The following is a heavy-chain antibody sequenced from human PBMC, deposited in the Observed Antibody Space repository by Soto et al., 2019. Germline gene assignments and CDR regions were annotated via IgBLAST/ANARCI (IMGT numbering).Heavy chain of an antibody. D-gene: IGHD6-13*01. Sequence: EGQLLESGGGLVQPGGSLRLSCAASGFTFSSYGMSWVRRAPGKGLEWVSGISGSGASTYYADSVKGRFTISRDNSKNTLYLQMNSLRAEDTAVYYCAKSLEGQHLAYRPWDYWGQGTLVTVSS. CDR3: AKSLEGQHLAYRPWDY. CDR2: ISGSGAST. J-gene: IGHJ4*02. V-gene: IGHV3-23*01. CDR1: GFTFSSYG.